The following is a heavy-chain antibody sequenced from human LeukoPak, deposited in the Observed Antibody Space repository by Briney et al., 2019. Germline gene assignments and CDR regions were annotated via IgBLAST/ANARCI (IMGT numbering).Heavy chain of an antibody. D-gene: IGHD3-22*01. CDR1: GYTFTSYG. CDR2: ISAYNGNT. J-gene: IGHJ4*02. V-gene: IGHV1-18*01. CDR3: ARPQYYYDSSGYAY. Sequence: ASVKVSFKASGYTFTSYGISWVRQAPGQGLEWMGWISAYNGNTNYAQKLQGRVTMTTDTSTSTAYMELRSLRSDDTAVYYCARPQYYYDSSGYAYWGQGTLVTVSS.